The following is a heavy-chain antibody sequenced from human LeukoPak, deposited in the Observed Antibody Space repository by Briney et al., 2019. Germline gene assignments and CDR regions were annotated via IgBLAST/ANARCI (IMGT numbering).Heavy chain of an antibody. D-gene: IGHD1-26*01. CDR1: GFTFSSYS. CDR3: ARDSIVGAPFAY. Sequence: PGGTLRLSCAASGFTFSSYSMNWVRQAPGKGLEWVSYINSSGSTIYYAASVKGRFTISRDNTKRSLYLQMNSLRDEDTAVYYCARDSIVGAPFAYWGQGTLVT. V-gene: IGHV3-48*02. J-gene: IGHJ4*02. CDR2: INSSGSTI.